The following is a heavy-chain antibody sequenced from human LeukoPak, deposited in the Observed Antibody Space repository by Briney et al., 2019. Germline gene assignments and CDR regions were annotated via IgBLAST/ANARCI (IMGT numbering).Heavy chain of an antibody. CDR3: ATSAARAIES. CDR1: GFTFSGYA. CDR2: IKQDGSEK. D-gene: IGHD6-25*01. V-gene: IGHV3-7*01. Sequence: GGSLRLSCAASGFTFSGYAMAWVRQAPGKGLEWVANIKQDGSEKYYVDSVRGRFTLSRDNAKNSLYLQMNSLRVEDTAVYYCATSAARAIESWGQGTLVTVSS. J-gene: IGHJ4*02.